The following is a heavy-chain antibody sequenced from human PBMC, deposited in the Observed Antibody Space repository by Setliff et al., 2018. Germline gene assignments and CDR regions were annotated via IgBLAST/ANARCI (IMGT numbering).Heavy chain of an antibody. Sequence: ASVKVSCKASGYIFTSYGISWVRQAPGQGLEWMGWISSYNGKTNYAQKLQGRVTMTTDTSTSTAYMELRSLRSDDTAVYYCARDRDYQYYYETSGRDAFDIWGRGTMVTVSS. CDR1: GYIFTSYG. CDR2: ISSYNGKT. CDR3: ARDRDYQYYYETSGRDAFDI. D-gene: IGHD3-22*01. V-gene: IGHV1-18*01. J-gene: IGHJ3*02.